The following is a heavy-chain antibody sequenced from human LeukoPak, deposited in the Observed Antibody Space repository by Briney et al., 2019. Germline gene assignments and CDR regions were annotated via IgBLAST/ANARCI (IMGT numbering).Heavy chain of an antibody. J-gene: IGHJ4*02. CDR1: GFTFSSYA. CDR3: ARGAAAGRPPFDY. V-gene: IGHV3-33*08. CDR2: IWYDGSNK. D-gene: IGHD6-13*01. Sequence: GGSLRLSCAASGFTFSSYAMSWVRQAPGKGLEWVAVIWYDGSNKYYADSVKGRFTISRDNSKNTLYLQMNSLRAEDTAVYYCARGAAAGRPPFDYWGQGTLVTVSS.